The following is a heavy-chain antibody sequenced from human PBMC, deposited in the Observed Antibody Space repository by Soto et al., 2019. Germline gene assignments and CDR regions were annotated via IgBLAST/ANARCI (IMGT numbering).Heavy chain of an antibody. J-gene: IGHJ6*02. D-gene: IGHD6-19*01. CDR1: GFIFSSYG. V-gene: IGHV3-30*18. Sequence: SLRLSCAASGFIFSSYGMHWVRQAPGKGLEWVAVILYDGSKKYYADSVKGRFTISRDNSKNTLYLQMSSLRAEDTALYYCVKDGSSGWPYFDDMDVWGQGTTVTVSS. CDR2: ILYDGSKK. CDR3: VKDGSSGWPYFDDMDV.